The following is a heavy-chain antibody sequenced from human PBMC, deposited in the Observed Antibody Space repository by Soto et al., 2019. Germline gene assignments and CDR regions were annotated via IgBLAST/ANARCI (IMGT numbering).Heavy chain of an antibody. Sequence: GGSLRLSCAASGFTFSSYGMHWVRQAPGKGLEWVAVTSYDGSNKYYADSVKGRFTISRDNSKKTLFLQMNSLRAEDTAGYYCAKRFRELLNYFDYWGQGTLVTVSS. CDR3: AKRFRELLNYFDY. CDR1: GFTFSSYG. J-gene: IGHJ4*02. CDR2: TSYDGSNK. V-gene: IGHV3-30*18. D-gene: IGHD3-10*01.